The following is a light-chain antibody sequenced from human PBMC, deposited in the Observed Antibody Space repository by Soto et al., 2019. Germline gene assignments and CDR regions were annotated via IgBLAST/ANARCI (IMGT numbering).Light chain of an antibody. J-gene: IGKJ1*01. V-gene: IGKV1-5*03. Sequence: DIQISQSPSTLSASVGDRVTITCRASQNIRTWLAWYQQKPGKAPKLLIYKASSSESGVPSRFSGSGSGTGFTLTISRLQPDDCATYYCQQYESGWTFGQGTKVEIK. CDR1: QNIRTW. CDR2: KAS. CDR3: QQYESGWT.